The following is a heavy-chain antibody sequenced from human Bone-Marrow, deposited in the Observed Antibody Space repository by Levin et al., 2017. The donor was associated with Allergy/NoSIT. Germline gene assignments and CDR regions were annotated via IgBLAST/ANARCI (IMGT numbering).Heavy chain of an antibody. D-gene: IGHD6-25*01. J-gene: IGHJ5*02. CDR1: GMSLSSNGVG. V-gene: IGHV2-5*02. Sequence: SGPTLVKPTQTLTLTCTLSGMSLSSNGVGVGWIRQPPGKALEWLALIYWDDDRGYSASLQSRLTITKDTSKNQVVLKMANMDPLDTATYYCAYRRMAAATRTKNWFDPWGQGILVTVSS. CDR2: IYWDDDR. CDR3: AYRRMAAATRTKNWFDP.